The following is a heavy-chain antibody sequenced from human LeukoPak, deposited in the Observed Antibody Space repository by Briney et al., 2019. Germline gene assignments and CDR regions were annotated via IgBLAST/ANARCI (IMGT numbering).Heavy chain of an antibody. CDR3: ASGYYLYYFDY. V-gene: IGHV4-31*03. D-gene: IGHD3-22*01. CDR1: GGSISGGGYY. Sequence: PSETLSLTCTVSGGSISGGGYYWSWIRQHPGKGLEWIGYIYYSGSTYYNPSLKSRVTISVDTSKNQFSLKLSPVTAADTAVYYCASGYYLYYFDYWGQGALVTVSS. J-gene: IGHJ4*02. CDR2: IYYSGST.